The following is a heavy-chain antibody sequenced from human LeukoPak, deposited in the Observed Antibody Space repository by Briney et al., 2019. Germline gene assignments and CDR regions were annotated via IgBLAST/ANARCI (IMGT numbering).Heavy chain of an antibody. J-gene: IGHJ4*02. CDR1: GFTFSSYS. D-gene: IGHD4-17*01. V-gene: IGHV3-21*01. Sequence: GGSLRLSCAASGFTFSSYSMNWVRQAPGKGLEWVSSISSSSSYIYYADSVKGRFTISRDNAKNSLYLQMNSLRAEDTAAYYCARDPPTTVTDDYWGQGTLVTVSS. CDR3: ARDPPTTVTDDY. CDR2: ISSSSSYI.